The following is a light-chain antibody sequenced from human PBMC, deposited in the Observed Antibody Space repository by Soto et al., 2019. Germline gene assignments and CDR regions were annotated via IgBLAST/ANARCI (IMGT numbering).Light chain of an antibody. V-gene: IGLV2-23*02. CDR1: SSDVGNYNL. CDR2: EVT. Sequence: QSALTQPASVSGSPGQSITISCTGTSSDVGNYNLVSWYQQHPGKAHKLMIYEVTKRPSGVSNRFSGSKSGNTASLTISGLQAEDEGDYYCCSYAGSSTLWVFGGGTQLTVL. J-gene: IGLJ3*02. CDR3: CSYAGSSTLWV.